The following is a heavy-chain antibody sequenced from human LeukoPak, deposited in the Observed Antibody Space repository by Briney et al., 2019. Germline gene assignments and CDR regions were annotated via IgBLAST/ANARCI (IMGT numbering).Heavy chain of an antibody. Sequence: GGSLRLSCAASGFTFSSYSMNWVRQAPGKGLEWVSSISSSSSYIYYEDSVKGRFTISRDNAKNSLYLQMNSLRAEDTAVYYCARDVAAAGFDYWGQGTLVTVSS. J-gene: IGHJ4*02. D-gene: IGHD6-13*01. CDR1: GFTFSSYS. CDR3: ARDVAAAGFDY. CDR2: ISSSSSYI. V-gene: IGHV3-21*01.